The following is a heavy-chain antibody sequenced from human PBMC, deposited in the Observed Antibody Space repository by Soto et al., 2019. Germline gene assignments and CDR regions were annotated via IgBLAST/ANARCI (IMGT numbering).Heavy chain of an antibody. Sequence: GGSLRLSCSASGFIFSESTIYWVRQVPGKGLEAISAVSTSGRSTYYADSVKDRFTISRDNSKNTLFLQMGSLRPEDTAIYYCVKQAHGLDGVAFDYWGQGTQVTVSS. CDR3: VKQAHGLDGVAFDY. V-gene: IGHV3-64D*06. CDR1: GFIFSEST. J-gene: IGHJ4*02. D-gene: IGHD2-15*01. CDR2: VSTSGRST.